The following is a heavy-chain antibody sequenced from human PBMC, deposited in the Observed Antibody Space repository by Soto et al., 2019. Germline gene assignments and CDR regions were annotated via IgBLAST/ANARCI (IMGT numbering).Heavy chain of an antibody. V-gene: IGHV1-8*01. CDR1: GYTFTSYD. CDR2: MNPNSGNT. D-gene: IGHD4-17*01. J-gene: IGHJ3*02. CDR3: ARAPGTVSYDAFDI. Sequence: ASVKVSCKASGYTFTSYDINWVRQATGQGLEWMGWMNPNSGNTGYAQKFQGRVTMTRNTSISTAYMELSSLRSEDTAVYYCARAPGTVSYDAFDIWGQGTMVTVSS.